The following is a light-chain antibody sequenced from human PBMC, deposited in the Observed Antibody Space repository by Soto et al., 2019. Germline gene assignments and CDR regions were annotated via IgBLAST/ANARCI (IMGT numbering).Light chain of an antibody. CDR3: QQYNNWPIT. CDR1: QNILTN. CDR2: GAS. Sequence: EIVMTQSPGTLSVSPGERATLSCRASQNILTNLAWYQQRPGQSPRLVIYGASTRAIDIPARFSGSGSGTEFTLTISILQSEDFVVYYCQQYNNWPITFGPGTRLEIK. V-gene: IGKV3-15*01. J-gene: IGKJ5*01.